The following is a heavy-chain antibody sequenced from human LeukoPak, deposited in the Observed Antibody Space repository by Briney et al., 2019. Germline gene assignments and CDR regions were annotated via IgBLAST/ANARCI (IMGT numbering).Heavy chain of an antibody. V-gene: IGHV3-23*01. D-gene: IGHD5-18*01. J-gene: IGHJ4*02. Sequence: GGSLRLSCAASGFTFSSYAMSWVRQAPGKGLEWVSAISGSGGSTYYADSVKGRFTISRDNSKNTLYLQMNSLRAGDTALYYCARARGYSYPFFDYWGQGTLVTVSS. CDR3: ARARGYSYPFFDY. CDR1: GFTFSSYA. CDR2: ISGSGGST.